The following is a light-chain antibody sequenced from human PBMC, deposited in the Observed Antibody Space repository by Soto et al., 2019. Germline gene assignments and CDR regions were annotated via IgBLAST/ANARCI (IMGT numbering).Light chain of an antibody. J-gene: IGKJ1*01. Sequence: EIVLTQSPATLSLSPGERATLSCRASQSVSSSLAWYQQKPVQAPRLLIYDSSNRATGIPARLSGSGSGTDFTLTISSLEPEDFALYYCQQRSNWPPTFGQRTKVEIK. CDR1: QSVSSS. V-gene: IGKV3-11*01. CDR3: QQRSNWPPT. CDR2: DSS.